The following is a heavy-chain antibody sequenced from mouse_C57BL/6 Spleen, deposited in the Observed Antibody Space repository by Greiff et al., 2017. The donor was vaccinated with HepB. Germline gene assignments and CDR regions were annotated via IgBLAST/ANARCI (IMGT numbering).Heavy chain of an antibody. V-gene: IGHV1-19*01. CDR2: INPYNGGT. CDR3: ARGYYYGSSYDWFAY. CDR1: GYTFTDYY. D-gene: IGHD1-1*01. J-gene: IGHJ3*01. Sequence: VQLKESGPVLVKPGASVKMSCKASGYTFTDYYMNWVKQSHGKSLEWIGVINPYNGGTSYNQKFKGKATLTVDKSSSTAYMELNSLTSEDSAVYYCARGYYYGSSYDWFAYWGQGTLVTVSA.